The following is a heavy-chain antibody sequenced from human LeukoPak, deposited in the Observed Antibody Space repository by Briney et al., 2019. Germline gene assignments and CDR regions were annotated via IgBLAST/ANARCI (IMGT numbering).Heavy chain of an antibody. CDR3: ASGRQLGY. D-gene: IGHD3-16*01. Sequence: GGSLRLSCAASGSTFSSYWMSGVRQAPGKGLEWVANIKQDGSEKYYVDSVKGRFTISRDNAKNSLYLQMNSLRAEDTALYYCASGRQLGYWGQGTLVTVSS. J-gene: IGHJ4*02. CDR2: IKQDGSEK. V-gene: IGHV3-7*01. CDR1: GSTFSSYW.